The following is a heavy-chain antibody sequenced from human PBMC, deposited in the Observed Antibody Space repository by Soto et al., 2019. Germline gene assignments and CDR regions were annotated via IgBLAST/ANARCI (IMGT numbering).Heavy chain of an antibody. D-gene: IGHD4-17*01. CDR2: INGDGSNA. Sequence: EVQLVESGGGLVQPGWSLRLSCAASGFTFSDYWMHWVRQVPGKGQVWLSRINGDGSNANYADYVRGRFTISRDNDNNTLNLQMNSLSAEDTAVYYCVRSMTTLTIDWLDPWGQGTQVNVFS. V-gene: IGHV3-74*01. J-gene: IGHJ5*02. CDR1: GFTFSDYW. CDR3: VRSMTTLTIDWLDP.